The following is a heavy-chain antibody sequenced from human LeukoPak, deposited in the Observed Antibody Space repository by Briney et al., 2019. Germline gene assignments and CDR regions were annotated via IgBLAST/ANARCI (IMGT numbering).Heavy chain of an antibody. D-gene: IGHD3-22*01. V-gene: IGHV3-21*01. CDR3: ARDRGYYYDSRDYFDY. J-gene: IGHJ4*02. CDR2: ISSSSSYI. Sequence: GGSLRLSCAASGFTFSSYSMNWVRQAPGKGLEWVSSISSSSSYIYYADSVKGRFTISRDNAKNSLYLQMNSLRAEDTAVYYCARDRGYYYDSRDYFDYWGQGTLVTVSS. CDR1: GFTFSSYS.